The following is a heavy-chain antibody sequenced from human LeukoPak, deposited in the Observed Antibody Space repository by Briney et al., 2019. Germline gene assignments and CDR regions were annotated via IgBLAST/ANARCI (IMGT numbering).Heavy chain of an antibody. V-gene: IGHV3-21*04. CDR1: GFTFSSQG. CDR2: VGGSDNFI. CDR3: ARETVAGTFDY. J-gene: IGHJ4*02. Sequence: GGSLRLSCAASGFTFSSQGMHWVRQAPGKGLEWISDVGGSDNFISYSDSVKGRFTISRDYANNSLYLQMNSLRVDDTAVYYCARETVAGTFDYWGQGTLVTVSS. D-gene: IGHD6-19*01.